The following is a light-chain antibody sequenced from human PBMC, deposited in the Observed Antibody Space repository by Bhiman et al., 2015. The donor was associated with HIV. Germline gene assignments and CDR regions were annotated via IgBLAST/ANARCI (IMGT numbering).Light chain of an antibody. Sequence: QSALTQPASVSGSPGQSITISCSGTSSDIGDFHYVSWYQHHPGKAPKLIIFDDTKRPSGVSDRFSGSKSGNSASLTISGLQAQDEADYYCSSYASSGPSHVIFGGGTKLTVL. CDR2: DDT. CDR3: SSYASSGPSHVI. J-gene: IGLJ2*01. CDR1: SSDIGDFHY. V-gene: IGLV2-14*03.